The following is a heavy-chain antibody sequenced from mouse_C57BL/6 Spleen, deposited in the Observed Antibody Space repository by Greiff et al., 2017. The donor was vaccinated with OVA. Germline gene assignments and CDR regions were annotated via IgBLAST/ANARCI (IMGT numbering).Heavy chain of an antibody. CDR2: LAPSDSYT. Sequence: VQLQQPGAELVKPGASVKLSCKASGYTFTSYWMQWVKQRPGQGLAWIGELAPSDSYTNYNQKFKGKATLTVDTSSSTAYMQLSSLTSEDSAVYYCARGDYDYGRAMDYWGQGTSVTVSS. D-gene: IGHD2-4*01. CDR3: ARGDYDYGRAMDY. CDR1: GYTFTSYW. V-gene: IGHV1-50*01. J-gene: IGHJ4*01.